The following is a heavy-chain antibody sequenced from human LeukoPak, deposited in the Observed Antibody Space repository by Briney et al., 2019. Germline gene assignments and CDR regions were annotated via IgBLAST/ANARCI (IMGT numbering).Heavy chain of an antibody. J-gene: IGHJ2*01. CDR3: ARGTWYSSSWYDWYFDL. CDR2: IKQDGSEK. CDR1: GFTLSSYW. V-gene: IGHV3-7*01. Sequence: GGSLRLSCAASGFTLSSYWMSWVRQAPGKGLEWAANIKQDGSEKYYVDSVKGRFTISRDNAKNSLYLQMNSLRAEDTAVYYCARGTWYSSSWYDWYFDLWGRGTLVTVYS. D-gene: IGHD6-13*01.